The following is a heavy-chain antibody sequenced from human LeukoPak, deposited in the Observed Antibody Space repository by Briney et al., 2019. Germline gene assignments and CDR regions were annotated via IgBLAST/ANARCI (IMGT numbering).Heavy chain of an antibody. J-gene: IGHJ6*03. CDR2: IIPIFGTA. V-gene: IGHV1-69*13. CDR3: ARGGEQQLVNPLYYYYYYMDV. CDR1: AGTFSSYA. Sequence: ASVKVSCKASAGTFSSYAISWLRQAPGQGLEWMGGIIPIFGTANYAQKFQGRVTITADESTSTAYMELSSLRSEDTAVYYCARGGEQQLVNPLYYYYYYMDVWGKGTTVTVSS. D-gene: IGHD6-13*01.